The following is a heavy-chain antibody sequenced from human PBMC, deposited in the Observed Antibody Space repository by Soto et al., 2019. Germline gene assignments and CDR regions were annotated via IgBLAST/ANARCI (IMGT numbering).Heavy chain of an antibody. V-gene: IGHV4-31*03. CDR3: ARDLLDSRSGSYSGDAFEI. D-gene: IGHD3-10*01. J-gene: IGHJ3*02. CDR1: GGSISSGGYY. Sequence: QVQLQESGPGLVKPSQTLSLTCTVSGGSISSGGYYWSWIRQHPGKGLEWIGDIYYSGSTYYNPSLKWRVTISVDTSKKQFSLKLSSVTAADTAVYYCARDLLDSRSGSYSGDAFEIWGQGKMVTVSS. CDR2: IYYSGST.